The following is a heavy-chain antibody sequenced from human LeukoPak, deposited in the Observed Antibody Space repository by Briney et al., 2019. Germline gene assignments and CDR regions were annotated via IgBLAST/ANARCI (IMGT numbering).Heavy chain of an antibody. CDR1: GGSISSSSYY. Sequence: SETLSLTCTVSGGSISSSSYYWGWIRQPPGKGLEWIGSIYYSGSTYYNPSLKSRVTISVDTSKNQFSLKLSSVTAADTAVYYCARVEEYDSSGYYSDAFDIWGQGTMVTVSS. D-gene: IGHD3-22*01. CDR2: IYYSGST. J-gene: IGHJ3*02. V-gene: IGHV4-39*07. CDR3: ARVEEYDSSGYYSDAFDI.